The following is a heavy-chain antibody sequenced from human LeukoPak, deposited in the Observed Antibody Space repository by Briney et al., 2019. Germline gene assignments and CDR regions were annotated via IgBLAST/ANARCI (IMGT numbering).Heavy chain of an antibody. CDR1: GFTFSSYE. CDR2: ISSSGSTI. CDR3: AKDREFFGDLKAGMDV. J-gene: IGHJ6*02. Sequence: GGSLRLSCAASGFTFSSYEMNWVRQAPGKGLEWVSYISSSGSTIYYADSVKGRFTISRDNSKNTLYLQMNSLRAEDTAVYYCAKDREFFGDLKAGMDVWGQGTTVTVSS. V-gene: IGHV3-48*03. D-gene: IGHD3-10*01.